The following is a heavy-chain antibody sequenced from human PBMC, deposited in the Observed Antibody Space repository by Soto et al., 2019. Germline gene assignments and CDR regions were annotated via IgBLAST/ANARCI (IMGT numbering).Heavy chain of an antibody. V-gene: IGHV1-3*01. J-gene: IGHJ6*02. D-gene: IGHD6-19*01. CDR3: ARDAVLTSHSSGXYFVPLYYYYYGMDV. Sequence: ASAEPTSKASGFAITSNAMHWVRHAPGQRLEWMGWINAGNGNTKYSQKFQGRVTITRDTPASTAYMELSSLRSEDTAVYYCARDAVLTSHSSGXYFVPLYYYYYGMDVWGQGTTVTVSS. CDR2: INAGNGNT. CDR1: GFAITSNA.